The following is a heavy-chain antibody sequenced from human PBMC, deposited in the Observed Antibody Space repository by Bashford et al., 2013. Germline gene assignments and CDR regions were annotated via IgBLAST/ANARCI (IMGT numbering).Heavy chain of an antibody. CDR1: GFSFSAYG. CDR2: ILYDGTTK. V-gene: IGHV3-33*05. Sequence: GSLRLSCAASGFSFSAYGMHWVRQAPGKGLEWVAVILYDGTTKYYVDSVKGRFTISRDNSQNTLYLQMNSLRAEDTAMYYCARGDAPTSEYYYGMDVWGQGTTVTVSS. J-gene: IGHJ6*02. D-gene: IGHD2-8*01. CDR3: ARGDAPTSEYYYGMDV.